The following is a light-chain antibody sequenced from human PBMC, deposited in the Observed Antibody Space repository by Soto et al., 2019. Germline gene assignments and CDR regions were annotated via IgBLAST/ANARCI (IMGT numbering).Light chain of an antibody. J-gene: IGLJ2*01. V-gene: IGLV1-40*01. CDR3: QSFDSSLSVV. CDR2: GNN. Sequence: QSVLTQPPSVSGAPGQRVTISCTGSSSNIGAGYDVHWYQHLPGTAPKLLIYGNNKRPSGVPDRFSGSKSGTSASLAITGLQAEDETHYYCQSFDSSLSVVFGGGTKLTVL. CDR1: SSNIGAGYD.